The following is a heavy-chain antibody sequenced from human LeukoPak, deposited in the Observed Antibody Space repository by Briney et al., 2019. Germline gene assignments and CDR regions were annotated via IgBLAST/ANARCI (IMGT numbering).Heavy chain of an antibody. J-gene: IGHJ4*02. CDR3: ASLYGDYTY. CDR2: ISSSSSTI. V-gene: IGHV3-48*01. D-gene: IGHD4-17*01. CDR1: GFTFSSYS. Sequence: GGSLRLSCAASGFTFSSYSMNWVRQAPGKGLEWVSYISSSSSTIYYADSVKGRFTISRDNAKNSLYLQMNSLRAEDTAVYYCASLYGDYTYWGQGTLVTVSS.